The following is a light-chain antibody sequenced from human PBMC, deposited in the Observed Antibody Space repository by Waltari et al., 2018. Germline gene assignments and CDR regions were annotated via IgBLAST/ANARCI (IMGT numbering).Light chain of an antibody. V-gene: IGKV4-1*01. J-gene: IGKJ1*01. Sequence: DIVMTQSPDSLAVSLGERATINCKSSQSVLYSSNNKNYLAWYQQKPGQPPKLLICWASTRESGVPDRFSCSGSGTDFTLTISSLQAEDVAVYYCQQYYSTPPTFGQGTKVEIK. CDR3: QQYYSTPPT. CDR1: QSVLYSSNNKNY. CDR2: WAS.